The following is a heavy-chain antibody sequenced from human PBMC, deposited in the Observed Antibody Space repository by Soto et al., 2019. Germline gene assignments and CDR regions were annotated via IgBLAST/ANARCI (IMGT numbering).Heavy chain of an antibody. Sequence: ASVKVSCNASGYTFTSYAMHWLRQAPGQRLEWMGWINAGNGNTKYSQEFQGRVTITRDTSASTAYMELSSLRSEDTAVYYCARDEKPVRYYGSGSYYKVSDYWGQGTLVTVSS. CDR3: ARDEKPVRYYGSGSYYKVSDY. V-gene: IGHV1-3*01. D-gene: IGHD3-10*01. CDR2: INAGNGNT. CDR1: GYTFTSYA. J-gene: IGHJ4*02.